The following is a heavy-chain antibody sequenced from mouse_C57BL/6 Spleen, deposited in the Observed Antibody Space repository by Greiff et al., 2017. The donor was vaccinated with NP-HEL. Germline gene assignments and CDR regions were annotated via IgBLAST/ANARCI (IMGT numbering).Heavy chain of an antibody. CDR2: IYPGSGNT. D-gene: IGHD2-1*01. CDR1: GYTFTDYY. V-gene: IGHV1-76*01. CDR3: AREDYGNRGFAY. Sequence: QVQLKESGAELVRPGASVKLSCKASGYTFTDYYINWVKQRPGQGLEWIARIYPGSGNTYYNEKFKGKATLTAEKSSSTAYMQLSSRTSEDSAVYFCAREDYGNRGFAYWGQGTLVTVSA. J-gene: IGHJ3*01.